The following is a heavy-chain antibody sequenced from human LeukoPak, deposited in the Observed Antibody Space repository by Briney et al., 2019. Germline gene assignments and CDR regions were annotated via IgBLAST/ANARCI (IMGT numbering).Heavy chain of an antibody. CDR2: IYYSGST. D-gene: IGHD5-18*01. Sequence: SETLSLTCTVSGGSISSSSYYWGWIRQPPGKGLEWIGSIYYSGSTYYNPSLKSRVTISVDTSKNQFSLKLSSVTAADTAVYHCARQVDTAMVMIGFDPWGQGTLVTVSS. J-gene: IGHJ5*02. CDR3: ARQVDTAMVMIGFDP. V-gene: IGHV4-39*01. CDR1: GGSISSSSYY.